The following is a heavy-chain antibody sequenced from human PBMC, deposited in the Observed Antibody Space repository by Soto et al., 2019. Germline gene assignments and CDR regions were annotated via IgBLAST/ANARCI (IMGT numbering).Heavy chain of an antibody. D-gene: IGHD2-21*01. V-gene: IGHV1-18*04. CDR1: GSGNTSYG. Sequence: ASVNVSCNAFGSGNTSYGSGWVRQETGQGLGWMGWISAYNGNTNYAQKLQGRVTMTTDTSTSTAYMELRSLRSDDTAVYYCARAISAALDAFDIWGQGTWVTVS. J-gene: IGHJ3*02. CDR2: ISAYNGNT. CDR3: ARAISAALDAFDI.